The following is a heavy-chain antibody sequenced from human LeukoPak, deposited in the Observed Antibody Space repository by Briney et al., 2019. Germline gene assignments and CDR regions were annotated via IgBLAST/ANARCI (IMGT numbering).Heavy chain of an antibody. J-gene: IGHJ4*02. CDR2: ISYDGSNK. CDR1: GFTFSSYA. V-gene: IGHV3-30-3*01. D-gene: IGHD3-3*01. CDR3: AKGGDFWSAYPFDY. Sequence: GGSLRLSCAASGFTFSSYAMHWVRQAPGKGLEWVAVISYDGSNKYYADSVKGRFTISRDISKNTLFLQMNSLRAEDTAVYYCAKGGDFWSAYPFDYWGQGTLVTVSS.